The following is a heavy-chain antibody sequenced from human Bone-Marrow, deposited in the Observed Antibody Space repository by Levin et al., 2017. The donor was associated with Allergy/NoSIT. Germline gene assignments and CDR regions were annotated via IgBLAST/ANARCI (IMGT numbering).Heavy chain of an antibody. CDR1: DYSITDSYF. V-gene: IGHV4-38-2*02. D-gene: IGHD4-11*01. Sequence: GSLRLSCVISDYSITDSYFWGWIRQPPGKGLEWIGSAYHSGNTYYNPSLQSRVTISVDRSKNQLSLKVNSVTVADTAVYFCARETTGFVLDVWGQGTTVTVSS. CDR2: AYHSGNT. J-gene: IGHJ6*02. CDR3: ARETTGFVLDV.